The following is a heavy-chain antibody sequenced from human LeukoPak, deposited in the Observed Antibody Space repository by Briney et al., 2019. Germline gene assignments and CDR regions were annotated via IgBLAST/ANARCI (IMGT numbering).Heavy chain of an antibody. D-gene: IGHD1-1*01. J-gene: IGHJ4*02. CDR1: GFTFSSYS. Sequence: GGSLRLSCAASGFTFSSYSMNWVRQAPGKGLEWVSSISSSSSYIYYADLVKGRFTISRDNAKNSLYLQMNSLRAEDTAVYYCARDHYKSYFDYWGQGTLVTVSS. CDR2: ISSSSSYI. V-gene: IGHV3-21*01. CDR3: ARDHYKSYFDY.